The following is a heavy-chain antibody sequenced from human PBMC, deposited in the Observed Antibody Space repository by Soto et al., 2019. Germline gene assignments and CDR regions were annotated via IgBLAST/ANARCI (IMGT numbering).Heavy chain of an antibody. CDR2: VSSSSSYI. V-gene: IGHV3-21*01. J-gene: IGHJ2*01. D-gene: IGHD6-13*01. CDR1: GFTFSSYS. Sequence: EVQLVESGGGLVKPGGSLRLSCAASGFTFSSYSMNWVRQAPGKGLEWVSSVSSSSSYIYYADSVKGRFTISRDNAKNSLYLQMNRLRAEDTAVYYCARDSSSNYWYFDLWGRGTLVTVSS. CDR3: ARDSSSNYWYFDL.